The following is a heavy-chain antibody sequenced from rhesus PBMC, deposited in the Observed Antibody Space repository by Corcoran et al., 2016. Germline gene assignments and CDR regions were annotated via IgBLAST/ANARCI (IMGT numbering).Heavy chain of an antibody. V-gene: IGHV2-152*01. J-gene: IGHJ4*01. Sequence: QVTLKESGPALVNPTPTLTLPCPFSWFSLTTSGMGVGWIRTPPGKALEGLALIYWDDDNRYSTSLKSRLTISKDTSKNQVVLIMTNMDPVDTATYYCARRGYSYSFDYWGQGVLVTVSS. CDR2: IYWDDDN. CDR1: WFSLTTSGMG. CDR3: ARRGYSYSFDY. D-gene: IGHD5-12*01.